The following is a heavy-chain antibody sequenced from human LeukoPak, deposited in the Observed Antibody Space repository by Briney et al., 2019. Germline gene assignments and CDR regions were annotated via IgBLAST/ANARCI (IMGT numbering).Heavy chain of an antibody. V-gene: IGHV4-30-4*01. Sequence: SETLSLTCTVSGGSISSGDYYWSWIRQPPGKGLEGIGYIYYSGSTYYTPYLQSRVTISVDTSKNQFSLKLRSVTAAATAVYYCASLAGSGYYGMDVWGQGTTVTVSS. CDR3: ASLAGSGYYGMDV. CDR2: IYYSGST. J-gene: IGHJ6*02. D-gene: IGHD3-9*01. CDR1: GGSISSGDYY.